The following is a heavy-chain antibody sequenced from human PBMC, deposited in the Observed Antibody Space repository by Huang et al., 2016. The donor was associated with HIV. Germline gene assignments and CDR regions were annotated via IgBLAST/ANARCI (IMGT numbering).Heavy chain of an antibody. CDR2: IYPSGIP. CDR3: ARSYAGTIWDSGRDYFDY. J-gene: IGHJ4*02. D-gene: IGHD1-26*01. CDR1: GGSRSSGNYY. Sequence: QVRLRESGPGLVKPSQTLSLTCTVSGGSRSSGNYYWTWIRQPAGKGLEWIGHIYPSGIPNYSPALKSRVSISLDTSKNQFSLRLRSVTAADTAVYYCARSYAGTIWDSGRDYFDYWGQGILVTVSS. V-gene: IGHV4-61*09.